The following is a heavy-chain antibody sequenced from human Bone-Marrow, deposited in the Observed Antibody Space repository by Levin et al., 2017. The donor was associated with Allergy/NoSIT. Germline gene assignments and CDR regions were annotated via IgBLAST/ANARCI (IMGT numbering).Heavy chain of an antibody. CDR3: AKTLYGDYGIDD. J-gene: IGHJ4*02. CDR2: INGDGSYT. CDR1: GFIFEDYT. D-gene: IGHD4-17*01. V-gene: IGHV3-43*01. Sequence: GESLKISCAVSGFIFEDYTMHWVRQAPGKGLEWVSLINGDGSYTYYADSVKGRFTISRDNSKNSLHLQMNSLRTEDTALYYCAKTLYGDYGIDDWGQGTLVTVSS.